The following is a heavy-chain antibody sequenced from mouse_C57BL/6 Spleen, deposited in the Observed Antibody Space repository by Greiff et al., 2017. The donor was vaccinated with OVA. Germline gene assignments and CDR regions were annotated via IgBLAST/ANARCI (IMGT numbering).Heavy chain of an antibody. V-gene: IGHV5-9-1*02. Sequence: EVKLVESGEGLVKPGGSLKLSCAASGFTFSSYAMSWVRQTPEKRLEWVAYISSGGDYIYYADTVKGRFTISRDNARNTLYLQMSSLKSEDTARYYCTRDGYGTDWYFDVWGTGTTVTVSS. CDR3: TRDGYGTDWYFDV. J-gene: IGHJ1*03. CDR1: GFTFSSYA. D-gene: IGHD1-1*01. CDR2: ISSGGDYI.